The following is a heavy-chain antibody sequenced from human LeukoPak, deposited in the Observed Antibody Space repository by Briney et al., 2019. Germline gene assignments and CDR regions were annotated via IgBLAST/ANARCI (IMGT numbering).Heavy chain of an antibody. CDR1: GGSISSYY. Sequence: SETLSLTCTVSGGSISSYYWSWIRQPPGKGLEWIGYIYYSGSTNYNPSLKSRVTISVDTSKNQFSLKLSSVTAADTAVYYCAGRDIAVADYPYWGQGTLVTVSS. CDR2: IYYSGST. D-gene: IGHD6-19*01. V-gene: IGHV4-59*08. CDR3: AGRDIAVADYPY. J-gene: IGHJ4*02.